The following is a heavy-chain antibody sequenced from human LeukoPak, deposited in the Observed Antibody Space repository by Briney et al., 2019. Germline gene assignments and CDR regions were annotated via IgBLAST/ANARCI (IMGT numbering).Heavy chain of an antibody. CDR2: ISSSNSYI. D-gene: IGHD3-9*01. Sequence: GGSLRLSCAASGFTFSSYSMNWVRQAPGKGLEWVSSISSSNSYIYYADSVKGRFTISRDNAKNSLYLQMNSLRAEDTAVYYCAKEGDFYDILTDYWGQGTLVPSPQ. CDR1: GFTFSSYS. CDR3: AKEGDFYDILTDY. J-gene: IGHJ4*02. V-gene: IGHV3-21*04.